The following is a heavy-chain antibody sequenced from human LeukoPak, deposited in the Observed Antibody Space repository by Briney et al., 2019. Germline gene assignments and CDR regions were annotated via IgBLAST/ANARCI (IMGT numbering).Heavy chain of an antibody. D-gene: IGHD3-16*01. V-gene: IGHV3-23*01. CDR1: GFTFSSYA. Sequence: GGSLILSCAASGFTFSSYAMSWVRQAPGKGLEWVSAISGSGGSTYYADSVKGRFTISRDNSKNTLYLQMNSLRAEDTAVYYCAKDSTSRGENWFDPWGQGTLVTVSS. CDR3: AKDSTSRGENWFDP. CDR2: ISGSGGST. J-gene: IGHJ5*02.